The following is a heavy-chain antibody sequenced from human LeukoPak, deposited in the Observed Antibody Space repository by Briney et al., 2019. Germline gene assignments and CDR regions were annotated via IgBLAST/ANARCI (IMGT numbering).Heavy chain of an antibody. J-gene: IGHJ5*02. CDR2: IYYSGST. Sequence: SETLSLTCTVSGGSISSGGHYWSWIRQHPGKGLEWIGYIYYSGSTYYNPSLKSRVTISVDTSKNQFSLKLSSVTAADTAVYYCARDRPSSWRENWFDPWGQGTLVTVSS. CDR1: GGSISSGGHY. D-gene: IGHD2-2*01. CDR3: ARDRPSSWRENWFDP. V-gene: IGHV4-31*03.